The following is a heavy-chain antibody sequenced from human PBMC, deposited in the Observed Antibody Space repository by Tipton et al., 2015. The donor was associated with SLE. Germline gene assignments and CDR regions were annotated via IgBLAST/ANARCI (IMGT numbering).Heavy chain of an antibody. Sequence: TLSLTCTVSGGSLTRSIYKWAWFRPPPGKGLEWLGTTYSGGRASYTASLKSRVTISVDTSKNDFFLKLNSVTAADTAVYYCARHWLVPTADPLDPWGQGALVTVSS. J-gene: IGHJ5*02. CDR1: GGSLTRSIYK. CDR3: ARHWLVPTADPLDP. D-gene: IGHD3-9*01. V-gene: IGHV4-39*07. CDR2: TYSGGRA.